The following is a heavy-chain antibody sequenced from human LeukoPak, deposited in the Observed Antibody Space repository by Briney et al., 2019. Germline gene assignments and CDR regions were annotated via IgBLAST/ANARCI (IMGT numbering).Heavy chain of an antibody. J-gene: IGHJ3*02. D-gene: IGHD3-22*01. CDR2: IYYSGST. Sequence: SETLSLTCTVSGGSISNYYWSWIRQPPGKGLEWIAYIYYSGSTNNNPSLKSRVTISVDTPKNQFSLNLSSVTAADTAVYYCARDLKLDGSSGYYAFDIWGQGTMVTVSS. V-gene: IGHV4-59*12. CDR1: GGSISNYY. CDR3: ARDLKLDGSSGYYAFDI.